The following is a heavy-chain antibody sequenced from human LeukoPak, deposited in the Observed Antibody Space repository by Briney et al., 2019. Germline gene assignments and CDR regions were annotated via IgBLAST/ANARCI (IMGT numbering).Heavy chain of an antibody. CDR1: GFIFGSYG. V-gene: IGHV3-33*01. CDR3: ARGPPYGDYDY. Sequence: GGSLGLSCAASGFIFGSYGMHWVRQAPGKGLEWVAVIWSDGSNKYYGDSVKGRFTISRDNSKNTVYLQMNSLGAEDTAVYYCARGPPYGDYDYWGRGTLVTVSS. CDR2: IWSDGSNK. J-gene: IGHJ4*02. D-gene: IGHD4-17*01.